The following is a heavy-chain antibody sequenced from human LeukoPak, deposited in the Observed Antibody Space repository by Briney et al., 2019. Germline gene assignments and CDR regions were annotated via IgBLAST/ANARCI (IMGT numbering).Heavy chain of an antibody. CDR3: AKDREWLGVLAY. J-gene: IGHJ4*02. CDR1: GFTFSSYG. CDR2: ISYDGSNK. D-gene: IGHD3-3*01. Sequence: GRSLRLSCAASGFTFSSYGMHWVRQAPGKGLEWVAVISYDGSNKYYADSVKGRFTISRDNSKNMLYLQMNSLRTEDTAVYYCAKDREWLGVLAYWGQGTLVTVSS. V-gene: IGHV3-30*18.